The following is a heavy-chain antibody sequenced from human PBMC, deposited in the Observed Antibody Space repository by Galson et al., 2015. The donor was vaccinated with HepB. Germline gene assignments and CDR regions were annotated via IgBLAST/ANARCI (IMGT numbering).Heavy chain of an antibody. D-gene: IGHD3-22*01. Sequence: SLRLSCAASGFPVSGNYMTWVRQAPGKGLERVSIMYNSGDTYYTDSVKGRFTISRDISKNTVYLQMSSLRAEDTALYYCARMYDTSGPMFYWGQGTLVTVSS. V-gene: IGHV3-53*01. CDR2: MYNSGDT. CDR1: GFPVSGNY. CDR3: ARMYDTSGPMFY. J-gene: IGHJ4*02.